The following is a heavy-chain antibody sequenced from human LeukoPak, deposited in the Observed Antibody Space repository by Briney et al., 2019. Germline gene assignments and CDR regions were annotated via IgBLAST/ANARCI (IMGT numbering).Heavy chain of an antibody. CDR2: INHSGST. CDR1: GFTFSSYA. V-gene: IGHV4-34*01. J-gene: IGHJ4*02. Sequence: GSLRLSCAASGFTFSSYAMSWVRQPPGKGLEWIGEINHSGSTNYNPSLKSRVTISVDTSKNQFSLKLSSVTAADTAVYYCARARYYYDSSGYYSQGYYFDYWGQGTLVTVSS. D-gene: IGHD3-22*01. CDR3: ARARYYYDSSGYYSQGYYFDY.